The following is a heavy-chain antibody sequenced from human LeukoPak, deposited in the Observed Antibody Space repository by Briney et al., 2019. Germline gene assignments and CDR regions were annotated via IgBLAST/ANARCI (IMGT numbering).Heavy chain of an antibody. CDR3: AREVLRYFDPNSWFDP. J-gene: IGHJ5*02. CDR2: ISAYNGNT. Sequence: ASVKVSCKASGYTFTSYGISWVRQAPGQGLEWMGWISAYNGNTNYAQKLQGRVTMTTDTSTSTAYMELRSLRSDDTAVYYCAREVLRYFDPNSWFDPWGQGTLVTVSS. V-gene: IGHV1-18*01. CDR1: GYTFTSYG. D-gene: IGHD3-9*01.